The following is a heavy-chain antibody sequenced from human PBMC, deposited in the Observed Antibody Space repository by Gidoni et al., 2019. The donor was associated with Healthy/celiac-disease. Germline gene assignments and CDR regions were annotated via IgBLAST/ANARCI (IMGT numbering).Heavy chain of an antibody. J-gene: IGHJ4*02. D-gene: IGHD3-10*01. CDR1: GCTFSSDA. CDR3: ASATYYYGSGSYYKGDF. CDR2: ISGSGGST. Sequence: EVQLLESGGGLVQPGGSLRLSCAASGCTFSSDAMSWVRPAPGRGLEWVSAISGSGGSTYYADSVKGRFTISRDNSKNTLYLQMNSLRAEDTAVYYCASATYYYGSGSYYKGDFWGQGTLVTVSS. V-gene: IGHV3-23*01.